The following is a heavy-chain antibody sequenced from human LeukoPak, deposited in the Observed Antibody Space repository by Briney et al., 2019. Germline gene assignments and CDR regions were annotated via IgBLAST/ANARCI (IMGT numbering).Heavy chain of an antibody. D-gene: IGHD3-10*01. J-gene: IGHJ5*02. V-gene: IGHV4-59*05. CDR3: ARRRFTVVRGLTTHNWFDP. CDR1: GGSISSYY. CDR2: FYYSGNT. Sequence: SETLSLTCTVSGGSISSYYWSWIRQPPGKGLEWIVSFYYSGNTDYNPSLKSRLTISVDTSKNQFSLKVNSVTAADTAVYYCARRRFTVVRGLTTHNWFDPWGQGILVTVSS.